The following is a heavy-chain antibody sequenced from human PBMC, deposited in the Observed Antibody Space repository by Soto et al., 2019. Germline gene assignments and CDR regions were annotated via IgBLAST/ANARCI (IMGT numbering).Heavy chain of an antibody. D-gene: IGHD6-19*01. CDR1: GDSVFSSTAA. J-gene: IGHJ3*02. CDR2: TYYRSKWYN. V-gene: IGHV6-1*01. CDR3: ARDRSGSGWLNAFDI. Sequence: PSQTLSLTCVISGDSVFSSTAAWNWIRQSPSRGLEWLGRTYYRSKWYNDYAVSVKSRITINPDTSKHQFSLQLNSVTPEDTAVYYCARDRSGSGWLNAFDIWGHGTMVTVSS.